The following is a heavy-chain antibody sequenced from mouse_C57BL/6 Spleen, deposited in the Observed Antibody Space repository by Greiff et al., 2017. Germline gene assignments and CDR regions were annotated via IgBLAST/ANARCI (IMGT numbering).Heavy chain of an antibody. CDR3: ARHSGELCLRRGAWFAY. CDR1: EYEFPSYD. Sequence: EVKLVESGGGLVQPGESLKLSCESNEYEFPSYDMSWVRKTPEKRLELVAAINSDGGSTYYPDTLERRFIISRYNTKKTLYLQMSSLRTEDTALYYCARHSGELCLRRGAWFAYWGQGTLVTVSA. CDR2: INSDGGST. D-gene: IGHD2-2*01. J-gene: IGHJ3*01. V-gene: IGHV5-2*01.